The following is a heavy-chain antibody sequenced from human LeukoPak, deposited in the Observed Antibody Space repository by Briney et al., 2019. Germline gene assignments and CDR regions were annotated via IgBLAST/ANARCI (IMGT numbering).Heavy chain of an antibody. CDR2: VSDSSNI. CDR1: GFTFSSYT. Sequence: SGGSLRLSCAASGFTFSSYTMNCVRQAPGKGLEWVSTVSDSSNIHYSDSVKGRFTISRDNARNSLYLQMNSLRDEDTAVYYCARDGLHTAHFDYWGQGTLVTVSS. J-gene: IGHJ4*02. D-gene: IGHD5-18*01. CDR3: ARDGLHTAHFDY. V-gene: IGHV3-48*02.